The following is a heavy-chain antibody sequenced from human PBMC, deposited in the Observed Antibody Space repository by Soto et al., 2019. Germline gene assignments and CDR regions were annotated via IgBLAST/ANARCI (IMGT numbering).Heavy chain of an antibody. J-gene: IGHJ4*02. V-gene: IGHV1-18*01. CDR2: ISAHNDNT. CDR1: GYTFTTYG. D-gene: IGHD1-1*01. CDR3: ARGRYGDY. Sequence: QVHLVQSGAEVRKPGASVKVSCKGSGYTFTTYGITWVRQAPGQGLEWMGWISAHNDNTNYAQKVQGRVTVTRDTSTSTAYMELRNLRSDGTVVYYCARGRYGDYWGQGALVTVSS.